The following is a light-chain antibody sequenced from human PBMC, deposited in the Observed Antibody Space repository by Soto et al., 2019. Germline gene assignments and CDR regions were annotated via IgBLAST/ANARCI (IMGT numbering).Light chain of an antibody. CDR1: QSVSSNL. Sequence: EIVLTQSPGTLSLSPGERATLSCRASQSVSSNLLVWYQEKPGQAPRLLIYGVSKRATGIPDRFSGSGSGTDFTLTISRLEAEDFAVYYCRQYGTSLGFPVGGGTKVDIK. CDR2: GVS. J-gene: IGKJ4*01. CDR3: RQYGTSLGFP. V-gene: IGKV3-20*01.